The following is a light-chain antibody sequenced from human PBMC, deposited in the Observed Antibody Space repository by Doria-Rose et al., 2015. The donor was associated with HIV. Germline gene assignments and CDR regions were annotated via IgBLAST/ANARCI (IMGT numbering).Light chain of an antibody. Sequence: DIQMTQSPSSLSASIGDRVTITCRASQSISNHLHWLQQKPVQAPKFLIYEASSLQSGVPSRFSDSGSGTEFTLTISGLQPEDLATYYCQQGYSNPRTFGQGTKVDI. V-gene: IGKV1-39*01. CDR2: EAS. CDR3: QQGYSNPRT. J-gene: IGKJ1*01. CDR1: QSISNH.